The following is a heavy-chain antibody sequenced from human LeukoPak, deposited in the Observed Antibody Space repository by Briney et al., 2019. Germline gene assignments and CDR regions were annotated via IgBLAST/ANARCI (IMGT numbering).Heavy chain of an antibody. V-gene: IGHV1-58*01. J-gene: IGHJ5*02. Sequence: EASVKVSCKASGFTFTSSAVKWVRQARGQRLEWIAWIVVGSGNTNYAQKFQERVTITRDMSTSTAYMELSSLRSEDTAVYYCAAGFGYDILTGYSPSWGQGTLVTVSS. D-gene: IGHD3-9*01. CDR1: GFTFTSSA. CDR2: IVVGSGNT. CDR3: AAGFGYDILTGYSPS.